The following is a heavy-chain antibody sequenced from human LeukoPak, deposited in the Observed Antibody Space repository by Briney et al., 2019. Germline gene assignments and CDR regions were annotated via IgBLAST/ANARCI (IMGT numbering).Heavy chain of an antibody. Sequence: QAGGSLRLSCAASGFALSTYWMTWLRQAPGKGLEWVANIKYDGSQKYYVDSVKGRFTISRDNAKNSLYLQMNSLTAEDTAVYFCARHYPAPGQFFDYWGQGTLVTASS. V-gene: IGHV3-7*04. CDR3: ARHYPAPGQFFDY. D-gene: IGHD6-13*01. J-gene: IGHJ4*02. CDR2: IKYDGSQK. CDR1: GFALSTYW.